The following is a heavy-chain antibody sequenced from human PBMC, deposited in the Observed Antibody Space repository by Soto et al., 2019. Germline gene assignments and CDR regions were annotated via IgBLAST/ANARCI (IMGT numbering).Heavy chain of an antibody. CDR3: AREQLSIYDYIWGSYRYTDFFDY. CDR2: ISAYNGNT. D-gene: IGHD3-16*02. V-gene: IGHV1-18*01. J-gene: IGHJ4*02. CDR1: GYTFTSYG. Sequence: GASVKVSCKASGYTFTSYGISWVRQAPGQGLEWMGWISAYNGNTNYAQKLQGRVTMTTDTSTSTAYMELRSLRSDDTAVYYCAREQLSIYDYIWGSYRYTDFFDYWAQGTLVTVSS.